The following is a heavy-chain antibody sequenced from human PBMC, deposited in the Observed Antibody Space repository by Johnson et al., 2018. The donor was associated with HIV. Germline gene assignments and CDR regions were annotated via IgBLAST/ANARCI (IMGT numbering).Heavy chain of an antibody. Sequence: QLVESGGGVVQPGRSLRLSCAASQFTFSSYYMNCVRQAPGYGLELVGQVNPNGGSTYLIDSGKDRFNTSRDNAKNTLHLQMNSLRAEDTAVYYCARECSSTRWTYGFDIWGQGTMVTVSS. CDR3: ARECSSTRWTYGFDI. CDR1: QFTFSSYY. D-gene: IGHD6-13*01. CDR2: VNPNGGST. J-gene: IGHJ3*02. V-gene: IGHV3-25*04.